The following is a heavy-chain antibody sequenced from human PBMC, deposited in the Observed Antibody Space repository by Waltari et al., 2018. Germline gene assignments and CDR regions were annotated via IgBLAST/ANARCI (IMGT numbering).Heavy chain of an antibody. V-gene: IGHV4-4*07. CDR2: INVDGRI. J-gene: IGHJ4*02. D-gene: IGHD6-13*01. Sequence: QVQLQESGPGLVKPSETLSLTCSVSGGSFSNSYWGCIRQSATKGLEWIGRINVDGRINYNPALESRVTMSVDPFQSQFSLQLKSLTAADTAVYYCARVGPNTQLADLWGQGMLVTVST. CDR1: GGSFSNSY. CDR3: ARVGPNTQLADL.